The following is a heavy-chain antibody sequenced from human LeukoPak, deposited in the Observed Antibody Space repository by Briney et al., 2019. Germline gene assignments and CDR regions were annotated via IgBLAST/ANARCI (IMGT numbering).Heavy chain of an antibody. Sequence: GGSLRLSCAASGFTFRNSAMSWVRQAPGKGLEWVSTFTGGDGSAYYADSVKGRFTISRDISTDTLWLQMDSLRTEDTAVYYCAKGPLRGTAAAIDYWGQGTLVTVSS. V-gene: IGHV3-23*01. CDR2: FTGGDGSA. J-gene: IGHJ4*02. D-gene: IGHD2-2*01. CDR3: AKGPLRGTAAAIDY. CDR1: GFTFRNSA.